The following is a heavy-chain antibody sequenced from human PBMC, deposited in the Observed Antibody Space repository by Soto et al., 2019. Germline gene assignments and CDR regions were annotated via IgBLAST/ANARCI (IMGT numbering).Heavy chain of an antibody. J-gene: IGHJ6*03. V-gene: IGHV4-34*01. Sequence: KPSETLSLTCAVYGGSLSGYFWSWVRQPPGKGLEWIGEINHSGSTNYNPSLKSRVTISVDTSKNQFSLKLSSVTAADTAVYYCARLGASSTVTTNYYYYYMDVWGKGTTVTVSS. CDR3: ARLGASSTVTTNYYYYYMDV. CDR2: INHSGST. CDR1: GGSLSGYF. D-gene: IGHD4-4*01.